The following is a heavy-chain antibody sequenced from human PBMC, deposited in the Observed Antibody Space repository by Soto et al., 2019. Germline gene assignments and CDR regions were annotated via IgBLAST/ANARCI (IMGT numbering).Heavy chain of an antibody. J-gene: IGHJ5*02. CDR1: GGSISSSSYY. V-gene: IGHV4-39*01. D-gene: IGHD3-3*01. CDR2: IYYSGST. CDR3: ARGEGLFLEWLLHHNWFDP. Sequence: PSETLSLTCTVSGGSISSSSYYWGWIRQPPGKGLEWIGSIYYSGSTYYNPSLKSRVTISVDTSKNQFSLKLSSVTAADTAVYYCARGEGLFLEWLLHHNWFDPWGQRTLVTVSS.